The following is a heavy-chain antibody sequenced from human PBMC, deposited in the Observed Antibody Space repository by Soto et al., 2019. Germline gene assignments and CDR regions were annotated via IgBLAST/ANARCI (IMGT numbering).Heavy chain of an antibody. D-gene: IGHD2-21*01. CDR3: ARGGGGGLFEH. Sequence: GGSLRLSCAASGFTFSDYYMSWIRQAPGKGLEWLSHISPKSTYRNYADSVKGRSTISRDNTKSSLFLQMNSLGVEDTAVYYCARGGGGGLFEHWGQGVLVTVSS. CDR2: ISPKSTYR. CDR1: GFTFSDYY. J-gene: IGHJ4*02. V-gene: IGHV3-11*06.